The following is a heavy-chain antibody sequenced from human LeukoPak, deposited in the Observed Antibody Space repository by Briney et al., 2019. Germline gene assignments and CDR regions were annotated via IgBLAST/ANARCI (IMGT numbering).Heavy chain of an antibody. CDR1: GYSISSGYH. CDR3: ARDLSRSSFDY. D-gene: IGHD1-26*01. Sequence: SETLSLTCAASGYSISSGYHWGWIRQPPGKGLEWIGNIYHSGNTYYNPSLKSRVTISIDTSKNQFSLKLSSLTAADTAAYYCARDLSRSSFDYWGQGTLVTVSS. J-gene: IGHJ4*02. V-gene: IGHV4-38-2*02. CDR2: IYHSGNT.